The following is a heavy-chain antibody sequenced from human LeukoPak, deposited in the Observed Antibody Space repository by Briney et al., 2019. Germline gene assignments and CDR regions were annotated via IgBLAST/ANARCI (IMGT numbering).Heavy chain of an antibody. CDR3: ARDSGRYCGGDCYYLDY. Sequence: PSETLSLTCTVSGGSISSSSYYWGWIRQPPGKGLEWIGSIYYSGSTYYNPSLKSRVTISVDTSKNQFSLKLSSVTAADTAVYNCARDSGRYCGGDCYYLDYWGQGTLVTVSS. D-gene: IGHD2-21*01. CDR1: GGSISSSSYY. CDR2: IYYSGST. J-gene: IGHJ4*02. V-gene: IGHV4-39*02.